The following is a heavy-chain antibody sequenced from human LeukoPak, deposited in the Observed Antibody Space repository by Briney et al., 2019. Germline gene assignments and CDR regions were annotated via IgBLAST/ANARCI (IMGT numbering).Heavy chain of an antibody. CDR2: ISGSGGST. D-gene: IGHD4-23*01. Sequence: PGGSLRLSCAASGFTFSSYAMSWVRQAPGKGLEWVSAISGSGGSTYYADSVKGRFTISRDNSKNTLYLQMNSLRAEDTAVYYCAKARVTMVVTRNVAAAFDIWGQGTMVTVSS. CDR1: GFTFSSYA. J-gene: IGHJ3*02. CDR3: AKARVTMVVTRNVAAAFDI. V-gene: IGHV3-23*01.